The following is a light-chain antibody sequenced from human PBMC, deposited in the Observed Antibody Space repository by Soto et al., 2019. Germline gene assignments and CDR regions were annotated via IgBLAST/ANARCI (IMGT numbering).Light chain of an antibody. J-gene: IGKJ3*01. CDR3: QQRSNFPLT. V-gene: IGKV3-11*01. CDR2: DAS. Sequence: EIVLTQSPATLSLSPGERATLSCRASQSVSSYLAWYQQKPGQAPRLLIYDASNRATGIPARFSGSGSGTDFTLTISSLEPEDFAVYYWQQRSNFPLTFGPGTKVDIK. CDR1: QSVSSY.